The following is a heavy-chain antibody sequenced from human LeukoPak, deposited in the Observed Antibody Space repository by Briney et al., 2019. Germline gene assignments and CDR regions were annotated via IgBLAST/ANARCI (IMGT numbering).Heavy chain of an antibody. CDR2: INHSGST. J-gene: IGHJ5*02. CDR1: GGSFSGYY. CDR3: ARGDDSSSWSWFDP. D-gene: IGHD6-13*01. V-gene: IGHV4-34*01. Sequence: PSETLSLTCAVYGGSFSGYYWSWIRQPPGKGLEWIGEINHSGSTNYNPSLKSRVTISVDTSKNQFSLKLSSVTAADTAVYYCARGDDSSSWSWFDPWGQGTQVTVSS.